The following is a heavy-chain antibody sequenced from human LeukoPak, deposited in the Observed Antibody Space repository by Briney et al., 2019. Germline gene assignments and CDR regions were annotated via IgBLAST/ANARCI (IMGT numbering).Heavy chain of an antibody. CDR1: GYTFTGYY. CDR2: INPNSGGT. D-gene: IGHD5-12*01. Sequence: ASVKVSCKASGYTFTGYYMHWVRQAPGQGLEWMGWINPNSGGTNYAQKFQGRVTMTRDTSISTAYMELSRLRSDDTAVYYCARGYSGYLNPCYYMDVWGKGTTVTVSS. J-gene: IGHJ6*03. CDR3: ARGYSGYLNPCYYMDV. V-gene: IGHV1-2*02.